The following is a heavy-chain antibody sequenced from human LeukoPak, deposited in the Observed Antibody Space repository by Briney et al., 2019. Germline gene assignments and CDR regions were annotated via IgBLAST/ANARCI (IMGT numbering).Heavy chain of an antibody. CDR1: GFTFSNYW. Sequence: PGGSLRLSCVASGFTFSNYWMTWVRRAPRKGLELVANIKQDGNEKYYVDSVKGRFTIFRDNAKKSLSLQMHSLRAEDTAVYYCARGGWFNSSGYYRHFDYWGQGILVTVSS. V-gene: IGHV3-7*01. CDR2: IKQDGNEK. CDR3: ARGGWFNSSGYYRHFDY. D-gene: IGHD3-22*01. J-gene: IGHJ4*02.